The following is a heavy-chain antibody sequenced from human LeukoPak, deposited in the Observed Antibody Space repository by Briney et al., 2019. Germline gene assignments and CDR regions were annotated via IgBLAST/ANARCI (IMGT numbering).Heavy chain of an antibody. V-gene: IGHV4-4*07. CDR2: IYTSGST. J-gene: IGHJ6*03. CDR3: ARYSYGYENYYYYTDV. Sequence: SETLSLTCTVSGGSISSYYWSWIRQPAGKGLEWIGRIYTSGSTNYNPSLKSRVTMSVDTSKNQFSLKLSSVTAADTAVYYCARYSYGYENYYYYTDVWGKGTTVTVSS. D-gene: IGHD5-18*01. CDR1: GGSISSYY.